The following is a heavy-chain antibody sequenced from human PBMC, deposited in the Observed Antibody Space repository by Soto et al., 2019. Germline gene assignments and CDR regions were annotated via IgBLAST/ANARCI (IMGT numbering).Heavy chain of an antibody. Sequence: EVQLVESGGVLVKPGGSLRLSCVASGFTFNNAWMSWVRQAPGKGLEWVGRIKPNPDGGTGDYAAPVKSRFTISRDDSKNTLDLQMNSLKIEATAVYYCVTDLKRVTERGKFAYWGQGTLVTVSS. CDR2: IKPNPDGGTG. D-gene: IGHD3-10*01. CDR1: GFTFNNAW. J-gene: IGHJ4*02. CDR3: VTDLKRVTERGKFAY. V-gene: IGHV3-15*01.